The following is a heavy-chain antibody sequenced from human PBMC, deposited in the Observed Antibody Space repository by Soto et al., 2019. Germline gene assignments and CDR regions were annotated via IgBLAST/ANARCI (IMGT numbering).Heavy chain of an antibody. V-gene: IGHV5-51*01. J-gene: IGHJ4*02. D-gene: IGHD6-6*01. CDR1: GYSFTSYC. Sequence: GESLKISCKGSGYSFTSYCIGWVRQMPGKGLEWMGTIYPGDSDTRYSPSFQGQVTISADKSISTAYLQWSSLKASDTAMYYCARLEASSSSYTLDYWGQGTLVTVSS. CDR2: IYPGDSDT. CDR3: ARLEASSSSYTLDY.